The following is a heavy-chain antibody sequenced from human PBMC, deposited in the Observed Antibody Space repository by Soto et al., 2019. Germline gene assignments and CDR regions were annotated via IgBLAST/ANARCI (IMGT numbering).Heavy chain of an antibody. Sequence: SETLSLTCAVYGGSFSGYYWSWIRQPPGKGLEWIGEINHSGSTNYNPSLKSRVTISVDTSKNQFSLKLSSVTAADTAVYYCAKDISPLATVTQTNFMDYWGQGTLVTVSS. J-gene: IGHJ4*02. CDR2: INHSGST. CDR1: GGSFSGYY. CDR3: AKDISPLATVTQTNFMDY. V-gene: IGHV4-34*01. D-gene: IGHD4-17*01.